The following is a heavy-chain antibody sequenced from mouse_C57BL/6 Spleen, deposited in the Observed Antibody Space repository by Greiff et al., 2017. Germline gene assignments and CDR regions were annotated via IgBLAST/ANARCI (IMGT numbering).Heavy chain of an antibody. CDR3: TRGVDGSSSWFAY. D-gene: IGHD1-1*01. V-gene: IGHV1-15*01. J-gene: IGHJ3*01. CDR2: IDPETGGT. Sequence: QVQLQQSGAELVRPGASVTLSCKASGYTFTDYEMHWVKQTPVHGLEWIGAIDPETGGTAYNQKFKGKAILTADKSSSTAYMELRSLTSEDSAVYYCTRGVDGSSSWFAYWGQGTLVTVSA. CDR1: GYTFTDYE.